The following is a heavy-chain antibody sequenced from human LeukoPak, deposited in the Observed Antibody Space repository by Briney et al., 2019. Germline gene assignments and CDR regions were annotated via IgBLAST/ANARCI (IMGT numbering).Heavy chain of an antibody. CDR1: GFTFSSFA. Sequence: LTGGSLRLSCAASGFTFSSFAMSWVRQAPGKELEWVSAISGGGGSTYYADSVKGRFTISRDNSKNTLYLQMNSLRAEDTAVYYCAKDIRSPLRSYYFDYWGQGTLVTVSS. J-gene: IGHJ4*02. CDR3: AKDIRSPLRSYYFDY. V-gene: IGHV3-23*01. D-gene: IGHD6-6*01. CDR2: ISGGGGST.